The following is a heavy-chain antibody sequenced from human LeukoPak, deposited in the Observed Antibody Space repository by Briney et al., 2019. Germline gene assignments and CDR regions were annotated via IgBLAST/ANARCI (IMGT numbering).Heavy chain of an antibody. CDR2: TYYRSKWYD. Sequence: SQTLSLTCAISGDSVSDKSAAWNWIWQSPSRGLEWLGRTYYRSKWYDDYAVSVKSRITINPDTSKNQFSLQLNSVTPEDSAVYYCARQSTLLRGVPAYFDSWGQGALVTVSS. V-gene: IGHV6-1*01. D-gene: IGHD3-10*01. J-gene: IGHJ4*02. CDR1: GDSVSDKSAA. CDR3: ARQSTLLRGVPAYFDS.